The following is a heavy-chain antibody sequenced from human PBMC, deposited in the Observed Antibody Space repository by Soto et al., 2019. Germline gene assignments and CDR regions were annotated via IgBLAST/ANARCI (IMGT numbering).Heavy chain of an antibody. Sequence: QLQLQESGPGLVKPSETLSLTCTVSGGSISSSSYYWGWIRQPPGKGLVWIGSIYYSGSIYYSPSLTGSVTISVDTPNNQVTLKLSAGTAGDTDVYYCARDRRYTVRGVTRPFDYWGQGTLVTVTS. CDR1: GGSISSSSYY. J-gene: IGHJ4*02. CDR2: IYYSGSI. CDR3: ARDRRYTVRGVTRPFDY. D-gene: IGHD3-10*01. V-gene: IGHV4-39*02.